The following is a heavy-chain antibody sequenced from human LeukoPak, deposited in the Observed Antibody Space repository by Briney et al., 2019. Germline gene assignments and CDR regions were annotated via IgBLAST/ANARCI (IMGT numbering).Heavy chain of an antibody. J-gene: IGHJ4*02. CDR1: GFTFSSYA. D-gene: IGHD6-19*01. CDR3: AKETYSSGWYPYFDY. Sequence: GGSLRLSCVASGFTFSSYAMRWVRQAPGKGLEGVSGISGSGGSTYYADSVKGRFTISRDNSKNTLFLQMNSLRAEDTAVYYCAKETYSSGWYPYFDYWGQGTLVTVSS. CDR2: ISGSGGST. V-gene: IGHV3-23*01.